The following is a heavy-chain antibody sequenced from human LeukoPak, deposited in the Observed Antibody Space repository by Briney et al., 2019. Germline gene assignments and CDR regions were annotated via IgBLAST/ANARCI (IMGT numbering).Heavy chain of an antibody. J-gene: IGHJ4*02. CDR3: AKVYSSGCFDY. CDR2: ISAIGGSR. Sequence: GGSLRLSCGASGFTFGSYAMNWVRQAPGKGLEWVSGISAIGGSRYYADSVKGRFTISRDNSNNTLYLQMSSLRVEDTARYYCAKVYSSGCFDYWGQGTLVTVSS. V-gene: IGHV3-23*01. D-gene: IGHD6-19*01. CDR1: GFTFGSYA.